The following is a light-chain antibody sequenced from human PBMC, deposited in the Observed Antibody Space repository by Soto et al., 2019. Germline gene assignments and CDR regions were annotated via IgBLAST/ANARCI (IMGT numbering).Light chain of an antibody. CDR2: DVT. CDR3: SSYTTSNTRQIV. CDR1: SSNVGGYNY. V-gene: IGLV2-14*03. Sequence: QSALTQAASVSRSPGQSITISCTGTSSNVGGYNYVSWYQHHPGKAPKLIIYDVTNRPSGVSNPFSGSKSGNTASLTISGLQPEDEADYYCSSYTTSNTRQIVFGTGSKVTVL. J-gene: IGLJ1*01.